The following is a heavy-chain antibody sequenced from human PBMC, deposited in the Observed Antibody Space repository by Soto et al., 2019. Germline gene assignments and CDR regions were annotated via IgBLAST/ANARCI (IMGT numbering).Heavy chain of an antibody. CDR1: EFTFSNYA. J-gene: IGHJ6*02. V-gene: IGHV3-23*01. CDR2: ISDNGGAT. CDR3: ASCTIAAAGTWSRYGMDV. Sequence: GGSLRLSCAASEFTFSNYAMRWVRQAPGKGLEWVSSISDNGGATYYADSVKGRFTISRDNSKNTLYLQMNSLKASDTAMYYCASCTIAAAGTWSRYGMDVWGQGTTVTVSS. D-gene: IGHD6-13*01.